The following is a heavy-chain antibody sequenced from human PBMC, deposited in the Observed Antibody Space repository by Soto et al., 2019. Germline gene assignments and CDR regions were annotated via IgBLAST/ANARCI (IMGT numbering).Heavy chain of an antibody. D-gene: IGHD4-17*01. CDR3: ARPYGDYTLFAFDI. J-gene: IGHJ3*02. CDR2: ISAYNGNT. CDR1: GYTFTSYG. Sequence: EASVKVSCKASGYTFTSYGISWVRQAPGQGLEWMGWISAYNGNTNYAQKLQGRVTMTTDTSTSTAYMELRSLRSDDTAVYYCARPYGDYTLFAFDIWGQGAMVTVSS. V-gene: IGHV1-18*01.